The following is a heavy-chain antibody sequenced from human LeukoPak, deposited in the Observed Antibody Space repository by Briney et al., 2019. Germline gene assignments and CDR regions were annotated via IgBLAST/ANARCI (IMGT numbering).Heavy chain of an antibody. Sequence: SETLSLTCTVSGGSISSGDYYWSWIRQPPGKGLEWIGYIYYSGSTNYNPSLKSRVTISVDTSKNQFSLKLSSVTAADTAVYYCAREGYCSGGSCHNWFDPWGQGTLVTVSS. CDR1: GGSISSGDYY. CDR2: IYYSGST. V-gene: IGHV4-61*08. CDR3: AREGYCSGGSCHNWFDP. D-gene: IGHD2-15*01. J-gene: IGHJ5*02.